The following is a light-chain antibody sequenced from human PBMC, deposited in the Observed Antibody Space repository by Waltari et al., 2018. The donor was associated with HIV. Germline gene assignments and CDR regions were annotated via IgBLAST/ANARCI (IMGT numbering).Light chain of an antibody. V-gene: IGLV2-14*01. J-gene: IGLJ2*01. CDR3: SSYTSSSTPVV. CDR1: SSDVGGYNY. CDR2: EVS. Sequence: QSALTQPASVSGSPGQSITISCTGTSSDVGGYNYVSWYQQHPGKAPKLMIYEVSNRPSGVSDRFSGSKSGNTASLTISGLQAEDEADYDCSSYTSSSTPVVFGGGTNLTVL.